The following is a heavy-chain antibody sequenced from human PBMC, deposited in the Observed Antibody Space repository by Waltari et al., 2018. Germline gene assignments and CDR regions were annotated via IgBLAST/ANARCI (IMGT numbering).Heavy chain of an antibody. J-gene: IGHJ6*02. V-gene: IGHV1-69*04. Sequence: QVQLVQSGAEVKKPGSSVKVSCKASGGTFGTYAISWVRQAPGKGLEWMGRIIPIIGIATYAQKFQGRVAITADSSTSTAYMELTNLRSADTAVYYCARDHQGGLDVWGQGTTVTVSS. CDR1: GGTFGTYA. CDR3: ARDHQGGLDV. CDR2: IIPIIGIA.